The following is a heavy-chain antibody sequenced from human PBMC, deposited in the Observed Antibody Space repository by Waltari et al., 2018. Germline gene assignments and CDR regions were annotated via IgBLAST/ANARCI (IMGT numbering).Heavy chain of an antibody. J-gene: IGHJ4*02. CDR2: IYYSGST. V-gene: IGHV4-59*01. D-gene: IGHD6-19*01. CDR1: GGSISSYY. Sequence: QVQLQESGPGLVKPSETLSLTCTVSGGSISSYYWSWIRQPPGKGLEWIGYIYYSGSTNYKPSLKSRVTISVDTSKNQFSLKLSSLRSEDTAVYYCARITTGYSSGWYEFDYWGQGTLVTVSS. CDR3: ARITTGYSSGWYEFDY.